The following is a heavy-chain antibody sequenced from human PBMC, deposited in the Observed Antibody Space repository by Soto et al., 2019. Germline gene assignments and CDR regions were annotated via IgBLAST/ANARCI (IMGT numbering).Heavy chain of an antibody. Sequence: ASVKVYCKASGYTFTSYAMHWVRQAPGQRLEWMGWINAGNGNTKYSQKFQGRVTITRDTSASTAYKELSSLRSEDTAVYYCARGEDYGDYIRDFDYWGQGTLVTVSS. CDR3: ARGEDYGDYIRDFDY. J-gene: IGHJ4*02. CDR1: GYTFTSYA. CDR2: INAGNGNT. V-gene: IGHV1-3*01. D-gene: IGHD4-17*01.